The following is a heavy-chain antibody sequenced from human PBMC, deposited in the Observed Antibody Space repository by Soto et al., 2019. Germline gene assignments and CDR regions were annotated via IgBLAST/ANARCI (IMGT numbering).Heavy chain of an antibody. D-gene: IGHD2-2*01. J-gene: IGHJ4*02. CDR3: ARSLTSLRETYFDY. Sequence: SETLSLPSAVYGGSCSGYYWSWIRQPPGKGLEWIGEINHSGSTNYNPSLKSRVTISVDTSKNQFSLKLSSVTAADTAVYYCARSLTSLRETYFDYWGQGTLVTVSS. V-gene: IGHV4-34*01. CDR1: GGSCSGYY. CDR2: INHSGST.